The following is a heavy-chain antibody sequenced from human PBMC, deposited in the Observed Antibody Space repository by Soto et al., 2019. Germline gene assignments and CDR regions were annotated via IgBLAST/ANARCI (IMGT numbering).Heavy chain of an antibody. D-gene: IGHD2-21*01. CDR3: ARGYCRGDYCHRGDY. Sequence: QVQLVQSGAEVKKPGASVKVSCKASGYTFTNYGISWVRQAPGQGLEWLGWINTYNSNTKSARKLQGRVTLTTDTSAATAYRELRSLSSDDTAIYYCARGYCRGDYCHRGDYWGQGTLVTVSS. V-gene: IGHV1-18*01. CDR2: INTYNSNT. J-gene: IGHJ4*02. CDR1: GYTFTNYG.